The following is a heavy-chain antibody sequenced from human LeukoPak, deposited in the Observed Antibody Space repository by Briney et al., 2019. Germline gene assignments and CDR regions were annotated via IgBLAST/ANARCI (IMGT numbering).Heavy chain of an antibody. D-gene: IGHD1-1*01. CDR3: AKVAGVHFYYYYMDV. Sequence: PGGSLRLSCAASGFTFSSYGMSWVRQAPGKGLEWVSAISGSGGSTYYADSVKGRFTISRDNSKNTLYLQMNSLRAEDTAVYYCAKVAGVHFYYYYMDVWGKGTTVTISS. CDR2: ISGSGGST. V-gene: IGHV3-23*01. CDR1: GFTFSSYG. J-gene: IGHJ6*03.